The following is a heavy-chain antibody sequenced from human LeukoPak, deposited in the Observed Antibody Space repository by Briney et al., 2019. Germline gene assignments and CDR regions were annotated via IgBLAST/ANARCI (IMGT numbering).Heavy chain of an antibody. D-gene: IGHD3-22*01. V-gene: IGHV4-59*11. CDR2: IYYSGST. CDR3: ARDPTYYYDSSGTYYYYGMDV. Sequence: PSETLSLTGTVSGGSISSHYWSWIRQPPGKGLEWIGYIYYSGSTNYNPSLKSRVTISVDTSKNQFSLKLSSVTAADTAVYYCARDPTYYYDSSGTYYYYGMDVWGQGTTVTVSS. J-gene: IGHJ6*02. CDR1: GGSISSHY.